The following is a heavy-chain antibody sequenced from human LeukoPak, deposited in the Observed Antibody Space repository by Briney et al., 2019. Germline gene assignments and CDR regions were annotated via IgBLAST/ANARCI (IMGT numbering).Heavy chain of an antibody. V-gene: IGHV3-7*01. CDR2: IKQDGSEK. Sequence: GGSLRLSCAASGFTFSSYWMSWVRQAPGKGLEWVANIKQDGSEKYYVDSVKGRFTISRDNAKNSLYLQMNSLRAEDTAVYYCARSAAIRNKNYYYYYGTDVWGQGTTVTVSS. CDR3: ARSAAIRNKNYYYYYGTDV. D-gene: IGHD2-2*02. J-gene: IGHJ6*02. CDR1: GFTFSSYW.